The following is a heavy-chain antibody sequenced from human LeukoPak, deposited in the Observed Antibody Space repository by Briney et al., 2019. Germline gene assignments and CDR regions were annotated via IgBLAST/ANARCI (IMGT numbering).Heavy chain of an antibody. J-gene: IGHJ4*02. D-gene: IGHD6-19*01. CDR2: IRYDGSNK. CDR3: AKDMDSSGWYRSGIDY. CDR1: GFTFSSYG. V-gene: IGHV3-30*02. Sequence: GGSLRLSCAASGFTFSSYGMHWVRQAPGKGLEWVAFIRYDGSNKYYADSVKGRFTISRDNSKNTLYLQMNSLRAEDTAVYYCAKDMDSSGWYRSGIDYWGQGTLVTVSS.